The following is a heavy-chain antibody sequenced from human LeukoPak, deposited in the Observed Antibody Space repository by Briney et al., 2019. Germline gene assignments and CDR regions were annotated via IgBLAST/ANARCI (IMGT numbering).Heavy chain of an antibody. CDR2: ISSSSSTI. D-gene: IGHD6-19*01. CDR1: GFTFSNYD. V-gene: IGHV3-48*02. Sequence: GGSLRLSCAASGFTFSNYDMNWVRQAPGKGLEWVSYISSSSSTIYYADSLKGRFTISRDNAKNSLSLQMNSLRDEDTAVYYCAKQDPYTSGWYPWGQGTLVTVSS. CDR3: AKQDPYTSGWYP. J-gene: IGHJ5*02.